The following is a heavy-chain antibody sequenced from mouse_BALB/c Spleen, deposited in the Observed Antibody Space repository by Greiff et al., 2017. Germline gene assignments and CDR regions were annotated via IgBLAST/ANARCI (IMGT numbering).Heavy chain of an antibody. CDR1: GFNIKDTY. CDR2: IDPANGNT. Sequence: AQLQQSGAELVKPGASVKLSCTASGFNIKDTYMHWVKQRPEQGLEWIGRIDPANGNTKYDPKFQGKATITADTSSNTAYLQLSSLTSEDTAVYYCAPASWFAYWGQGTLVTVSA. V-gene: IGHV14-3*02. CDR3: APASWFAY. J-gene: IGHJ3*01.